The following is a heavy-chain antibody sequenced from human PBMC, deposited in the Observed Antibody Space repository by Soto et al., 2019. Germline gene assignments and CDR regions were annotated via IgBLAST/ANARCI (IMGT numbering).Heavy chain of an antibody. CDR1: GFTFSSYA. J-gene: IGHJ5*02. D-gene: IGHD5-12*01. V-gene: IGHV3-30-3*01. CDR3: ARVEDGYNWFDH. CDR2: ISYDGSNK. Sequence: PGGSLRLSCAASGFTFSSYAMHWVRQAPGKGLEWVAVISYDGSNKYYADSVKGRFTISRDNSKNTLYLQMNSLRAEDTAVYYCARVEDGYNWFDHWGQGTLVTVSS.